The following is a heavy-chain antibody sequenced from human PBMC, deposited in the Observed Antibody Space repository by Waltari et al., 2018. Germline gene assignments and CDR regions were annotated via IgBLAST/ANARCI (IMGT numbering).Heavy chain of an antibody. CDR2: LNPDSGKT. CDR1: GYTFTNYD. V-gene: IGHV1-8*01. D-gene: IGHD2-21*01. CDR3: ARGTRASRASYWLDP. Sequence: QVLLVQSGPEVKKPGASVKVSCKASGYTFTNYDINWVRQATGQGLEWMGQATGHGLGWMGWLNPDSGKTGFAQNFQGRVTITRDTSIATVYMELSDLRSEDTAVYYCARGTRASRASYWLDPWGQGTLVTVSS. J-gene: IGHJ5*02.